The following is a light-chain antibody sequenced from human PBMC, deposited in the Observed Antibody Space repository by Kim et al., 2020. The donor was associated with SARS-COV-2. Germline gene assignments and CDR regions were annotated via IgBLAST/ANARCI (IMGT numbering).Light chain of an antibody. CDR3: SSYTRRSTWV. Sequence: GQSITIACTGTSSDVGVYNYVSWYQQHPGKAPKLIIYDVSDRPSGVSNRFSGSKSGTTASLTISGLQAEDEADYYCSSYTRRSTWVFGGGTQLPVL. J-gene: IGLJ3*02. CDR1: SSDVGVYNY. CDR2: DVS. V-gene: IGLV2-14*03.